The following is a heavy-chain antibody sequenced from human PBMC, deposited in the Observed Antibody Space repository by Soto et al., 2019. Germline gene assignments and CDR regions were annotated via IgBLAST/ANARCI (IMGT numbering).Heavy chain of an antibody. CDR1: GYSFSSFW. V-gene: IGHV5-10-1*01. J-gene: IGHJ5*02. Sequence: GESLKISCXVSGYSFSSFWVTWVRQMPGKGLEWVGRIDPSDSYANYSPSFQGHVTFSADKSINTAYLQWSSLKASDTAMYYCGRVRVDKAEGWFDPWGQGTLVTVSS. CDR2: IDPSDSYA. CDR3: GRVRVDKAEGWFDP. D-gene: IGHD5-18*01.